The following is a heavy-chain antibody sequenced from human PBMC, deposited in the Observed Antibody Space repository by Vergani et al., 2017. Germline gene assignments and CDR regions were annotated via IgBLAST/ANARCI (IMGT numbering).Heavy chain of an antibody. CDR2: IIPILGIA. J-gene: IGHJ4*02. V-gene: IGHV1-69*04. CDR3: ARDPELWWEPLGPMVDY. D-gene: IGHD2-21*01. CDR1: GGTFSSYA. Sequence: QVQLVQSGAEVKKPGSSVKVSCKASGGTFSSYAISWVRQAPGQGLEWMGRIIPILGIANYAQKFQGRVTITADKSTSTAYMELSSLRSEDTAVYYCARDPELWWEPLGPMVDYWGQGTLVTVSS.